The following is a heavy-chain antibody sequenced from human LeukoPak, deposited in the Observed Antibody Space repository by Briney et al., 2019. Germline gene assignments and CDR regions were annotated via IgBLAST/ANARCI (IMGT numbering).Heavy chain of an antibody. V-gene: IGHV4-59*08. CDR3: ARRGPLRSIDY. J-gene: IGHJ4*02. Sequence: PSETLSLTCTVSGGSISSYYWSWIRQPPGKGLEWIGYIYYSGSTNYNPSLKSRVTISVDTSKNQFSLKLSSVTAADTAVCYCARRGPLRSIDYWGQGTLVTVSS. CDR1: GGSISSYY. D-gene: IGHD4-17*01. CDR2: IYYSGST.